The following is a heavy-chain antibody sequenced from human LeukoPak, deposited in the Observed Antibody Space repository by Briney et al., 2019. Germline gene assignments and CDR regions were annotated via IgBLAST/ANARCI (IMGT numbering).Heavy chain of an antibody. J-gene: IGHJ5*02. CDR2: MHQSGGT. CDR1: GESLSDYY. Sequence: SETLSLTCGVYGESLSDYYWTWIRQPPGKGLEWIGEMHQSGGTKYNPSLKSRVTISVDTSNNQFSLKLSSVTAADTAVYYCARFTYGASLYNWFDPWGQGTLVTVSS. D-gene: IGHD4-17*01. CDR3: ARFTYGASLYNWFDP. V-gene: IGHV4-34*01.